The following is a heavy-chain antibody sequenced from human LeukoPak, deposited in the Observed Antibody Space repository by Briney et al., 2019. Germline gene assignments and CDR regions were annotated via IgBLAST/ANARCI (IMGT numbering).Heavy chain of an antibody. D-gene: IGHD3-10*01. J-gene: IGHJ6*03. Sequence: SETLSLTCTVSGGSISSSSYYWGWIRQPPGKGLEWIGSIYYSGSTYYNPSLKSRVTISVDTSKNQFSLKLSSVTAADTAVYYCAGHRGMVVRGVILYYYMDVWGKGTTVTISS. V-gene: IGHV4-39*01. CDR1: GGSISSSSYY. CDR2: IYYSGST. CDR3: AGHRGMVVRGVILYYYMDV.